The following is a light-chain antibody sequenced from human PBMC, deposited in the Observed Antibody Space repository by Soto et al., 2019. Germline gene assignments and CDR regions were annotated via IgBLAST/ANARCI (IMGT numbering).Light chain of an antibody. Sequence: EIVLTQSPGTLSLSPGEGVTLSCKASKRVDGDTLAWYQHKPGQAPRLLIFRASTRAAGIPDRFSGSGSGTEFTLTVSRLEPEDFAVSYCQQYTGPPYTFGQGTKLEIK. CDR3: QQYTGPPYT. CDR2: RAS. V-gene: IGKV3-20*01. J-gene: IGKJ2*01. CDR1: KRVDGDT.